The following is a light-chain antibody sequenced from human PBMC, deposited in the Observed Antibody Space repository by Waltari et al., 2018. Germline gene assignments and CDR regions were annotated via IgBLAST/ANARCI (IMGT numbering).Light chain of an antibody. CDR3: QQSYSTPGT. V-gene: IGKV1-39*01. J-gene: IGKJ2*01. Sequence: DIQMTQSPSSLSASVGDRVTITCRASQSISSYLNWYQQKPGKAPKLLIYAASSLQSGVPSRFSGSGSRTDFTLTISSLQLEDFATYYCQQSYSTPGTFGQGTKLEIK. CDR1: QSISSY. CDR2: AAS.